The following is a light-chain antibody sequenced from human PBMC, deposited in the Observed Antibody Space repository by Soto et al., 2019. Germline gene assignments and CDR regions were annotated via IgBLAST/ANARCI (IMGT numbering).Light chain of an antibody. CDR2: DAS. CDR3: QHRVNWPLT. Sequence: EIVLTQSPATLSLSPGERATLSCRASQSVSSYLAWYQQKPGQAPRLLIYDASNRATGIPARFSGSGSGTDFTLTISSLEPDDFAIYYCQHRVNWPLTFGGGTKVDIK. J-gene: IGKJ4*01. V-gene: IGKV3-11*01. CDR1: QSVSSY.